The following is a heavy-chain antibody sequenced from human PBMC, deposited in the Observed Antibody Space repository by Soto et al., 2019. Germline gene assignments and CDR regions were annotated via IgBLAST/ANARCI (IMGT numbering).Heavy chain of an antibody. V-gene: IGHV4-59*01. Sequence: SETLSLTCTVSGGSISSYYWSWIRQPPGKGLEWIGYIYYSGSTNYNPSLKSRVTISVDTSKNQFSLKLSSVTAADTAVYYCARLSTDIVLMVYASGYFDYWGQGTLVTVSS. CDR2: IYYSGST. J-gene: IGHJ4*02. CDR3: ARLSTDIVLMVYASGYFDY. CDR1: GGSISSYY. D-gene: IGHD2-8*01.